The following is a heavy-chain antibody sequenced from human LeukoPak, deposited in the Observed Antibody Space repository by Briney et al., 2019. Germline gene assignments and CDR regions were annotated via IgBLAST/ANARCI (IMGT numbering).Heavy chain of an antibody. CDR3: ARGGMATITPFDY. Sequence: PSETLSLTCAVYGGSFSGYYWSWIRQPPGKGLEWIGEINHSGSTNYNPSLKNRVTISVDTSKNQFSLKLSSVTAADTAVYYCARGGMATITPFDYWGQGTLVTVSS. CDR2: INHSGST. V-gene: IGHV4-34*01. CDR1: GGSFSGYY. D-gene: IGHD5-24*01. J-gene: IGHJ4*02.